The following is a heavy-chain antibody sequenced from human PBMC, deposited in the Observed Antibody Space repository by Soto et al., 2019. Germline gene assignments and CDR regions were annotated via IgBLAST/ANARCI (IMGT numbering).Heavy chain of an antibody. J-gene: IGHJ3*01. V-gene: IGHV3-53*01. CDR2: IYSRGDT. CDR1: GFTVSSNY. Sequence: GGSLRLSCAAVGFTVSSNYMNWVRQAPGKGLEWVSVIYSRGDTYYAESMKGRFTISRDTSKNTVYLQIDNIRREDTALYYCARARAGSQGLDVWGQGTMVTV. CDR3: ARARAGSQGLDV. D-gene: IGHD3-10*01.